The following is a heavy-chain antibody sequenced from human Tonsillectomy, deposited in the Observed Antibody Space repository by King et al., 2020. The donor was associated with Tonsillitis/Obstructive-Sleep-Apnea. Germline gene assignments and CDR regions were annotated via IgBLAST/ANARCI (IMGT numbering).Heavy chain of an antibody. CDR1: GVSISNYY. D-gene: IGHD1-26*01. Sequence: QLQESGPGLVKPSETLSLTCTVSGVSISNYYWTWIRPPPGKGLAWIGYIYYSGSGSTNYNPSLKSRVTISVDTSKNQFSLKLNSVTAADTAVYYCARQMGATLDYWGQGTLVTVSS. CDR2: IYYSGSGST. CDR3: ARQMGATLDY. J-gene: IGHJ4*02. V-gene: IGHV4-59*08.